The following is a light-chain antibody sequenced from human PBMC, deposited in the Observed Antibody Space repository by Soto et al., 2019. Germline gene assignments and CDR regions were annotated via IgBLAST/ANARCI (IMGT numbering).Light chain of an antibody. J-gene: IGLJ1*01. CDR1: SSNIGAGYD. CDR2: GNS. V-gene: IGLV1-40*01. Sequence: QSALTQPPSVAGAPGQRVTISCTGSSSNIGAGYDVHWYQQLPGTAPKVLIYGNSNRPSGVPDRFSGSKSGTSASLAITGLQAEDEADYYCQSYDSSLSGHYVFGTGTKV. CDR3: QSYDSSLSGHYV.